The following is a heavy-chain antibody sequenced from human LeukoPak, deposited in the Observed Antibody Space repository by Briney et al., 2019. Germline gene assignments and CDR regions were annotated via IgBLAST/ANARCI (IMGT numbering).Heavy chain of an antibody. CDR3: ASIPPYCSSTSYYHAFDI. Sequence: GESLKISCKGSGYSFTNFWIGWVRQMPGKGLEWMGIIYPGDSATIYSPSFQGQVTISADKSISTAYLQWSSLRASDTAMYYCASIPPYCSSTSYYHAFDIWGQGTMVTVSS. V-gene: IGHV5-51*01. D-gene: IGHD2-2*01. CDR1: GYSFTNFW. CDR2: IYPGDSAT. J-gene: IGHJ3*02.